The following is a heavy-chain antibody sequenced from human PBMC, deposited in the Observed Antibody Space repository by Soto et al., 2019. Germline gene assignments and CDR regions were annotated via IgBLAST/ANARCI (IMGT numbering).Heavy chain of an antibody. D-gene: IGHD3-22*01. Sequence: ASVKVSCKASGYTFTSYGISWVRQAPGQGLEWMGWINVYNGNTRYSQKLQGRLTMTRDTPGNTAYMELSSLISEDTAVYYCATPQDYDGCLDSWGQGTLVTVSS. CDR2: INVYNGNT. CDR3: ATPQDYDGCLDS. J-gene: IGHJ4*02. CDR1: GYTFTSYG. V-gene: IGHV1-18*01.